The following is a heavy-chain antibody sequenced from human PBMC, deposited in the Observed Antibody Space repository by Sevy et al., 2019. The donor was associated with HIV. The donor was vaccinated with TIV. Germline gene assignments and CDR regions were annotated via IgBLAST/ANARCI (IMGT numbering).Heavy chain of an antibody. CDR3: ARGAHYDDAGWGFDY. J-gene: IGHJ4*02. CDR1: GFIFGDYY. Sequence: GGSLRLSCAASGFIFGDYYMAWVRQAPGKGLEWISYVSRGGYTIYYADSVEGRFSISRDDAKDSLFLQMDSLRAEDTAFYYCARGAHYDDAGWGFDYWGQGALVTVSS. D-gene: IGHD3-22*01. CDR2: VSRGGYTI. V-gene: IGHV3-11*01.